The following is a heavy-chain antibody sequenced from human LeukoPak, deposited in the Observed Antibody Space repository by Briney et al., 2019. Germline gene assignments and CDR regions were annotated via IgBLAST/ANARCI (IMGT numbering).Heavy chain of an antibody. D-gene: IGHD6-6*01. V-gene: IGHV4-59*01. J-gene: IGHJ4*02. CDR3: ARSYGSYVLDY. CDR1: GGSITTYH. Sequence: SETLSLTCTVSGGSITTYHWNWIRQPPGKGLEWIGYAYYRGGTKYNPSLKSRVSLSVDTSKNQVPLNLSSVTAADTDVYFCARSYGSYVLDYWGQGSLVIVSS. CDR2: AYYRGGT.